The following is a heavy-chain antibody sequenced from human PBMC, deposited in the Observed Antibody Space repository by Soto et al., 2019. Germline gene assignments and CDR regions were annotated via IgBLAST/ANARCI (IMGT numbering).Heavy chain of an antibody. CDR1: GFTCSNAR. D-gene: IGHD2-2*01. Sequence: PGGSLRRSCAASGFTCSNARMSWVRQAPGKGLEWVGRIKSKTDGGTTDYAAPVKGRFTISRDDSKNTLYLQMNSLKTEDTAVYYCTTGDDIVGVPAGRYYYYGMDVWGQVTTVTVSS. V-gene: IGHV3-15*01. CDR2: IKSKTDGGTT. CDR3: TTGDDIVGVPAGRYYYYGMDV. J-gene: IGHJ6*02.